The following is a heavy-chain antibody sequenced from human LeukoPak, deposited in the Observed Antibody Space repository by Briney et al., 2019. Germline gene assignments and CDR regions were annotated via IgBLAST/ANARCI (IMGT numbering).Heavy chain of an antibody. D-gene: IGHD2-15*01. CDR3: ARGDCSGASCLLADY. Sequence: PGGSLRLSCAASGFTFSSYSMNWVRQAPGKGLEWVSYISSSSSTIYYADSVKGRFTISRDNAKNSQYLQMNSPRDEDTAVYYCARGDCSGASCLLADYWGQGTLVTVSS. J-gene: IGHJ4*02. CDR2: ISSSSSTI. CDR1: GFTFSSYS. V-gene: IGHV3-48*02.